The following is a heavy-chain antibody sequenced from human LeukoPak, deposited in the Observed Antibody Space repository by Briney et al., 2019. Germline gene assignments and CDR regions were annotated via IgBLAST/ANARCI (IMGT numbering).Heavy chain of an antibody. CDR2: ISAYNGNT. V-gene: IGHV1-18*01. J-gene: IGHJ4*02. Sequence: ASVTVSCKASGYTLTNYGISWVRQAPGQGLEWMGWISAYNGNTNYEQKFQGRVTMTTDTSTSTAYMELRSLRSDDTAVYYCARDLGHRIAAAGPNLDYWGQGTLVTVSS. D-gene: IGHD6-13*01. CDR1: GYTLTNYG. CDR3: ARDLGHRIAAAGPNLDY.